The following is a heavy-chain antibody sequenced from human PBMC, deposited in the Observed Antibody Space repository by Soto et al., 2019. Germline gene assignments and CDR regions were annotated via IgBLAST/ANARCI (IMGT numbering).Heavy chain of an antibody. CDR3: ARDKTVVVPAAIGEDYYYYYGMDV. Sequence: GGSLRLSCAASGLTFISYSMNWVRQAPGKGLEWVSYISSSSSTIYYADSVKGRFTISRDNAKNSLYLQMNSLRDEDTAVYYCARDKTVVVPAAIGEDYYYYYGMDVWGQGTTVTVSS. V-gene: IGHV3-48*02. CDR1: GLTFISYS. CDR2: ISSSSSTI. J-gene: IGHJ6*02. D-gene: IGHD2-2*01.